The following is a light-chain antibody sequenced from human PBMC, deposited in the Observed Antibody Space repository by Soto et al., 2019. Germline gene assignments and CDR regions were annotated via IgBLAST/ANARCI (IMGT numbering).Light chain of an antibody. Sequence: QAVVTQPPSASGTPGQRVTISCSGGSSNIGSRSVHWFQQLPGTAPKLLIYKDTQRPSGVPDRFSGSKSGTAASLAISGLRSDDEADYYCAAWDDSLRAWVFGGGTKVTVL. V-gene: IGLV1-47*01. CDR3: AAWDDSLRAWV. J-gene: IGLJ3*02. CDR2: KDT. CDR1: SSNIGSRS.